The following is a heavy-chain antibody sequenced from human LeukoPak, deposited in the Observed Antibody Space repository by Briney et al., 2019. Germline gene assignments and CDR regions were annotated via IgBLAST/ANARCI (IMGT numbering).Heavy chain of an antibody. V-gene: IGHV4-61*02. D-gene: IGHD3-3*02. CDR1: GGSISSGSYY. J-gene: IGHJ4*02. Sequence: KTSETLSLTCTVSGGSISSGSYYWSWIRQPAGKGLEWIGRIYTSGSTNYNPSLKSRVTISVDTSKNQFSLKLSSVTAADTAVYYCARGSHFTDYWGQGTLVTVSS. CDR3: ARGSHFTDY. CDR2: IYTSGST.